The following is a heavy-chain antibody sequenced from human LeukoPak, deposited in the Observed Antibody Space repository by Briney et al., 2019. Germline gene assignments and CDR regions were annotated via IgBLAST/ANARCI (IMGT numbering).Heavy chain of an antibody. J-gene: IGHJ3*02. V-gene: IGHV4-30-4*08. CDR2: IYYSGST. Sequence: SETLSLTCTVSGGSISSGDYYWSWIRQPPGKGLEWIGYIYYSGSTYYNPSLKSRVTISVDTSKNQFSLKLSSVTAADTAVYYCARGGYSSSSYAFDIWGQGTMVTVSS. CDR3: ARGGYSSSSYAFDI. CDR1: GGSISSGDYY. D-gene: IGHD6-6*01.